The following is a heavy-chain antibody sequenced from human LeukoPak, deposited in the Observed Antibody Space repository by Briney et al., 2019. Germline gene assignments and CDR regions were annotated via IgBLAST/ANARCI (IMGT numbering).Heavy chain of an antibody. V-gene: IGHV1-2*02. CDR3: ARDCEMSYYYMDV. Sequence: ASVKVSCKASGYTFTGYYMHWVRQAPGQGLEWMGWINPNSGGTNYAQKFQGRVTMTRDTSISTAYMELSRLRSDDTAVYYCARDCEMSYYYMDVWGKGTTVTISS. CDR1: GYTFTGYY. CDR2: INPNSGGT. J-gene: IGHJ6*03.